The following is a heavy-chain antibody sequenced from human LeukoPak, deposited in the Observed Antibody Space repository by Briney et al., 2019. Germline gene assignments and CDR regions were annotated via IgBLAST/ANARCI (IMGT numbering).Heavy chain of an antibody. CDR1: GGSISSGSYY. CDR2: IYTSGST. D-gene: IGHD2-21*02. Sequence: PSQTLSLTCTVSGGSISSGSYYWSWIRQPAGTGLEWIGRIYTSGSTNYNPSLKSRVTISVDTSKNQFSLKLSSVTAADTAVYYCARVHCGGDCYPRDWGQGTLVTVSS. V-gene: IGHV4-61*02. J-gene: IGHJ4*02. CDR3: ARVHCGGDCYPRD.